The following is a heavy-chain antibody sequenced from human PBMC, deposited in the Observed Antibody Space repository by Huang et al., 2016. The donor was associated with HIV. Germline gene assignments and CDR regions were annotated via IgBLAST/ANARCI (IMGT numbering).Heavy chain of an antibody. Sequence: QVQLQQSGPGLVKPSQTLSLTCAISGDSVSSDRGAWNWIRQSPSRGLEWLGRTYDRSKWYTKYARSVRSRITIKSDTSKNQFTLHINSGTPEDTGVYYCTRGVRDFDSWGQGTLVTVSS. V-gene: IGHV6-1*01. CDR2: TYDRSKWYT. CDR3: TRGVRDFDS. CDR1: GDSVSSDRGA. J-gene: IGHJ4*02. D-gene: IGHD3-3*01.